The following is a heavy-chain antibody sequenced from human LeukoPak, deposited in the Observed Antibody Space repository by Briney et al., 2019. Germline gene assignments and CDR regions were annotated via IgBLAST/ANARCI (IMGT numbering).Heavy chain of an antibody. Sequence: GGSLRLSCTVSGFTLSSYEMSWIRQAPGKGLEWVSSIDYSGGSTYYADSVKGRFTISRDNAKNTLYLQMNSLRAEDTAMYYCARDLLYDSSGYFVYWGQGTLVTVSS. V-gene: IGHV3-23*01. CDR2: IDYSGGST. CDR1: GFTLSSYE. CDR3: ARDLLYDSSGYFVY. D-gene: IGHD3-22*01. J-gene: IGHJ4*02.